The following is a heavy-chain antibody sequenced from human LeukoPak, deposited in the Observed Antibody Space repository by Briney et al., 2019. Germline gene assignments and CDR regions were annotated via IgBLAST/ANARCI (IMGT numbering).Heavy chain of an antibody. V-gene: IGHV1-18*01. J-gene: IGHJ4*02. D-gene: IGHD3-10*01. CDR3: VTMGY. CDR2: IRTHDGNT. CDR1: GYTFTSYG. Sequence: ASVKVSCKTSGYTFTSYGISWVRRAPGQGLEWVGWIRTHDGNTNNAPKPQGRVTMTTDTSTSTSYMELRSLRSDDTAVYYCVTMGYWGQGTLVTVSS.